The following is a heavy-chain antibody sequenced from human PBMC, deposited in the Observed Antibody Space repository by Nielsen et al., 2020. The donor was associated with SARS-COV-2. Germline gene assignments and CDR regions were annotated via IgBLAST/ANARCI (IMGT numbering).Heavy chain of an antibody. CDR2: IDTSTGNP. V-gene: IGHV7-4-1*02. J-gene: IGHJ5*02. CDR1: AYTFTDYA. D-gene: IGHD3-10*01. CDR3: ARTRVRGVIDP. Sequence: SVKVSCKASAYTFTDYAMNWVRQAPGQGLEWLGWIDTSTGNPTYAQGFTGRFVFSLDTSLSTAYLQISSLKAADTALYYFARTRVRGVIDPWGQGTLVTVSS.